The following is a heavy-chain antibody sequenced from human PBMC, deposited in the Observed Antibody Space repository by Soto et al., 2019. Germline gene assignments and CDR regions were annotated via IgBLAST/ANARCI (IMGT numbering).Heavy chain of an antibody. CDR2: ISGSGGST. CDR1: GFTFSSYA. V-gene: IGHV3-23*01. D-gene: IGHD1-26*01. Sequence: GGSLRLSCAASGFTFSSYAMSWVRQAPGKGLEWVSAISGSGGSTYYADSMKGRFTISRDNSKNTLYLQMNSLRAEDTAVYYCASTEDEWELQVVFDYWGQGTLVTVSS. CDR3: ASTEDEWELQVVFDY. J-gene: IGHJ4*02.